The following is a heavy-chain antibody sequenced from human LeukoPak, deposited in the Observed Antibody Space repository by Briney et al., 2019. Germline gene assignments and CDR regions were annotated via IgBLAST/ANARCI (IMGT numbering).Heavy chain of an antibody. J-gene: IGHJ5*02. V-gene: IGHV4-61*02. Sequence: PSETLSLTCTVSGGSISSSSYYWGWIRQPAGKGLEWIGRIYTSGSTNYNPSLKSRVTISVDTSKNQFSLKLSSVTAADTAVYYCARDTPPDYVGNWFDPWGQGTLVTVSS. CDR3: ARDTPPDYVGNWFDP. CDR2: IYTSGST. D-gene: IGHD4-17*01. CDR1: GGSISSSSYY.